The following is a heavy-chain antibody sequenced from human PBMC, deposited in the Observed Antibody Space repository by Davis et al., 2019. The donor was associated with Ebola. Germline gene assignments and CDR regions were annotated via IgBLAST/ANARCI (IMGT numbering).Heavy chain of an antibody. Sequence: SETLSLTCTVSGGSISSGDYYWSWIRQPPGKGLEWIGYIYYSGSTNYNPSLKSRVTISVDKSKNQFSLKLSSVTAADTAVYYCARVIAVAGPHYYYYYGMDVWGQGTTVTVSS. D-gene: IGHD6-19*01. V-gene: IGHV4-30-4*01. CDR3: ARVIAVAGPHYYYYYGMDV. J-gene: IGHJ6*02. CDR1: GGSISSGDYY. CDR2: IYYSGST.